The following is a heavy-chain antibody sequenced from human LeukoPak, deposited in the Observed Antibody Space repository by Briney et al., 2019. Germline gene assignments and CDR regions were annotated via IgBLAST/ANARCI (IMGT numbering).Heavy chain of an antibody. J-gene: IGHJ3*02. D-gene: IGHD5-12*01. V-gene: IGHV4-39*01. Sequence: SETLSLTCSVSGDSISSEDYWWGWIRQPPGKGLEWVGSIFYSGSTYYNGSLKRRLTISVDTSKNQFSLTLSSVTDADTAVYFCARQRGHSRWAFDIWGEGRMVTVSS. CDR3: ARQRGHSRWAFDI. CDR1: GDSISSEDYW. CDR2: IFYSGST.